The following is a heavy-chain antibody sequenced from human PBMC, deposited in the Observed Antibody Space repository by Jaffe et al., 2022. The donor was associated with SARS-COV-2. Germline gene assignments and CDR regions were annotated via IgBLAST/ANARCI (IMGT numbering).Heavy chain of an antibody. V-gene: IGHV3-21*01. D-gene: IGHD3-3*01. CDR1: GFTFSSYS. CDR2: ISSSSSYI. J-gene: IGHJ6*02. Sequence: EVQLVESGGGLVKPGGSLRLSCAASGFTFSSYSMNWVRQAPGKGLEWVSSISSSSSYIYYADSVKGRFTISRDNAKNSLYLQMNSLRAEDTAVYYCARDRGPLGVLNLEWLSVGMDVWGQGTTVTVSS. CDR3: ARDRGPLGVLNLEWLSVGMDV.